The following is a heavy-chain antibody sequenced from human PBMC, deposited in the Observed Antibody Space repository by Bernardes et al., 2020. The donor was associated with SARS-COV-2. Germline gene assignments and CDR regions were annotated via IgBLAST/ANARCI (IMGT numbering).Heavy chain of an antibody. CDR1: GFTFTSSA. D-gene: IGHD2-15*01. CDR3: AAPTCSGGSCYDAFDI. J-gene: IGHJ3*02. Sequence: SVKVSCKASGFTFTSSAMQWVRQARGQRLEWIGWIVVGSGNTNYAQKFQERVTITRDMSTSTAYMELSSLRSEDTAVYYCAAPTCSGGSCYDAFDIWGQGTMVTVSS. V-gene: IGHV1-58*02. CDR2: IVVGSGNT.